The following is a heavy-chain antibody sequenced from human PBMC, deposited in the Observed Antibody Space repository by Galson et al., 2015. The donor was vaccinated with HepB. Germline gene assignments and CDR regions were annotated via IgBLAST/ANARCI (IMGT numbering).Heavy chain of an antibody. CDR3: ARLRSGSPRECFDP. Sequence: QSGAEVKKPGESLKISCTASGYNFTTYWIAWVRQMPGKGLEWMGIFYPYDSDTRYGPSFQGQVTISADKSISTAYLQWNSLKASDTAMYYCARLRSGSPRECFDPWGQGTLVTVSS. J-gene: IGHJ5*02. V-gene: IGHV5-51*03. D-gene: IGHD3-10*01. CDR2: FYPYDSDT. CDR1: GYNFTTYW.